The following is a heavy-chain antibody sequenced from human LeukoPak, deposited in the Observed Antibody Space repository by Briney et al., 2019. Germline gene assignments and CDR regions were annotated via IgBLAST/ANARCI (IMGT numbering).Heavy chain of an antibody. J-gene: IGHJ4*02. D-gene: IGHD6-13*01. V-gene: IGHV3-7*05. CDR3: ARIGYSSSCFDY. CDR2: IKQDGSVI. Sequence: PGRSLRLSCAASGFIFSNSGMHWVRQAPGKGLEWVANIKQDGSVIYYMDSVKGRFTISRDNAKNALHLQMNSLRAEDTAVYYCARIGYSSSCFDYWGQGTLVTVSS. CDR1: GFIFSNSG.